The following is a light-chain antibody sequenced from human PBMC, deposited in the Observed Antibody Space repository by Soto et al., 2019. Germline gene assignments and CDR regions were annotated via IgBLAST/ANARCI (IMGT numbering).Light chain of an antibody. CDR3: QQYGGSPRT. CDR2: GAS. V-gene: IGKV3-20*01. CDR1: QSVDIN. J-gene: IGKJ5*01. Sequence: ERVLTQSPATLSVSPGERVTLSCRASQSVDINLAWYQQKPGQAPRLLIYGASTRATDMSGTFSGSGSGTDFTLTIARLEPEDFAVYYCQQYGGSPRTFGQGTRLEI.